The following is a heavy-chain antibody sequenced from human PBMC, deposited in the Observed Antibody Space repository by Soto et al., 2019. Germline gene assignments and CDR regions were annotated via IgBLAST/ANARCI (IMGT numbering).Heavy chain of an antibody. Sequence: GAPVEVSSKTSRLRFYSQPITSGRQAPGQRVEWMGWISTYSGDPNYAQKFQGRVTMTTDTSTNTAYMELRNLRSDDTAVYYCARVWGSYQAPSGGAGFDPWGQGTLVTVSS. J-gene: IGHJ5*02. CDR3: ARVWGSYQAPSGGAGFDP. CDR1: RLRFYSQP. D-gene: IGHD3-16*02. CDR2: ISTYSGDP. V-gene: IGHV1-18*01.